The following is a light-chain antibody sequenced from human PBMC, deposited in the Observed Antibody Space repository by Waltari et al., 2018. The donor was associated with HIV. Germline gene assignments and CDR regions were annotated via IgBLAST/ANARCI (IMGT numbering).Light chain of an antibody. CDR2: DNN. CDR1: TSNIGHNF. Sequence: QSVLTQPPSVSATPGQKVTISCSGRTSNIGHNFVSWYQHIPGTAPKLLIYDNNERPSGIPARFSASKSGTSATLGITGLQTGDEADYYCATWGSGLNDVVFGGGTKVTAL. CDR3: ATWGSGLNDVV. J-gene: IGLJ2*01. V-gene: IGLV1-51*01.